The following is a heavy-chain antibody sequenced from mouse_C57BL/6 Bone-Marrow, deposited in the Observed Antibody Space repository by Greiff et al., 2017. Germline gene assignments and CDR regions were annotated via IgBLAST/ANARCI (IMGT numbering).Heavy chain of an antibody. CDR2: IHPNSGST. CDR3: ARGGGNPRFAY. J-gene: IGHJ3*01. D-gene: IGHD2-1*01. V-gene: IGHV1-64*01. CDR1: GYTFTSYW. Sequence: VQLQQSGAELVKPGASVKLSCKASGYTFTSYWMHWVKQRPGQGLEWIGMIHPNSGSTNYNEKFKSKATLTVDKSSSTAYMQLSSLTSEDSAVYYCARGGGNPRFAYWGQGTLVTVSA.